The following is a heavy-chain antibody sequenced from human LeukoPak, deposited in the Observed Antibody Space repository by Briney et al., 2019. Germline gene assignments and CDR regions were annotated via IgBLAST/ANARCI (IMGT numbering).Heavy chain of an antibody. CDR1: GFTFNNYA. CDR2: ISGDGGRK. Sequence: GGSLRPSCAASGFTFNNYAMHWVRQGPGKGLEWVSLISGDGGRKYYADSMKGRFTISRDNSKNSLYLQMNSLRTEDTALYYCAKGAGYNNGDASDIWGLGTMVTVSS. CDR3: AKGAGYNNGDASDI. J-gene: IGHJ3*02. V-gene: IGHV3-43*02. D-gene: IGHD5-24*01.